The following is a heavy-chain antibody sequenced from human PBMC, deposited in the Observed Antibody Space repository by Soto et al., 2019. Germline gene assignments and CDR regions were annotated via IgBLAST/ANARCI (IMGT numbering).Heavy chain of an antibody. CDR1: GFTFSSYA. D-gene: IGHD5-12*01. CDR2: ISYDGSNK. Sequence: VQLVESGGGVVQPGRSLRLSCAASGFTFSSYAMHWVRQAPGKGLEWVAVISYDGSNKYYADSVKGRFTISRDNSKNTLYLQMNSLRAEDTAVYYCARGYSGYDGFFDYWGQGTLVTVSS. V-gene: IGHV3-30-3*01. J-gene: IGHJ4*02. CDR3: ARGYSGYDGFFDY.